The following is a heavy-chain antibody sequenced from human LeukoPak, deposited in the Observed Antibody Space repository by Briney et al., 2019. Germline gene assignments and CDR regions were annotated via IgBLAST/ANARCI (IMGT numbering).Heavy chain of an antibody. Sequence: GGSLKLSCAASGCTFSSYGMHWVRQAPGKGLEWVAGIWYDGSNKYYADSVKGRFTISRDNSTNTLYLQMNSLRAEDTAVYYCAKDLTAMVPTGFADSWGQGTLVTVSS. V-gene: IGHV3-33*06. CDR2: IWYDGSNK. J-gene: IGHJ4*02. CDR1: GCTFSSYG. CDR3: AKDLTAMVPTGFADS. D-gene: IGHD5-18*01.